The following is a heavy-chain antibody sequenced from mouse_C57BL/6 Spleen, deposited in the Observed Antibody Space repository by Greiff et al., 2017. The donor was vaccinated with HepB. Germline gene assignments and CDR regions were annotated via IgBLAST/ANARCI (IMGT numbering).Heavy chain of an antibody. V-gene: IGHV1-53*01. J-gene: IGHJ1*03. CDR3: ARRRYYGSYWYFDV. CDR1: GYTFTSYW. Sequence: QVQLQQPGTELVKPGASVKLSCKASGYTFTSYWMHWVKQRPGQGLEWIGDINPSNGGTNYNEKFKSKATLTVDKSSSTAYMQLSSLTSEDSAVYYCARRRYYGSYWYFDVWGTGTTVTVSS. D-gene: IGHD1-1*01. CDR2: INPSNGGT.